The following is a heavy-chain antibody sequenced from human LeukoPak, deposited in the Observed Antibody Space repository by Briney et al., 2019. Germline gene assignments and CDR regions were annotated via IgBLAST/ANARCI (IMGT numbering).Heavy chain of an antibody. CDR2: IYYSGST. CDR3: ARQLSSGYYPGAFDI. D-gene: IGHD3-22*01. CDR1: GGSISSGSYY. J-gene: IGHJ3*02. Sequence: SQTLSLTCTVSGGSISSGSYYWSWIRQPPGKGLEWIGYIYYSGSTNYNPSLKSRVTISVDTSKNQFSLKLSSVTAADTAVYYCARQLSSGYYPGAFDIWGQGTMVTVSS. V-gene: IGHV4-61*01.